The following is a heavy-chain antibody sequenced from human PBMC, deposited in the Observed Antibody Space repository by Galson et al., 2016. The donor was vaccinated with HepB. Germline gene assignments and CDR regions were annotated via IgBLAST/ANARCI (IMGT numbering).Heavy chain of an antibody. CDR3: AKDQDCSGGNCWALYYYYGMDV. CDR2: LSYDGSIT. J-gene: IGHJ6*02. Sequence: SLRLSCAASGFTFSTYGMHWVRQAPGKGLEWLAALSYDGSITFYHDSVKVRSTIPRDNSKNPSFLQMKRLRADHTAVYYCAKDQDCSGGNCWALYYYYGMDVWGLGTTVTVSS. CDR1: GFTFSTYG. D-gene: IGHD2-15*01. V-gene: IGHV3-30*18.